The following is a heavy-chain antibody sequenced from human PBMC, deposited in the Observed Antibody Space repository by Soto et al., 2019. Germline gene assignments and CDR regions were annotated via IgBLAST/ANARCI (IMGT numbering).Heavy chain of an antibody. CDR2: IYYSGST. V-gene: IGHV4-59*01. J-gene: IGHJ4*02. CDR1: GGSISSYY. D-gene: IGHD3-22*01. CDR3: ARAGETYYYDTGRFDY. Sequence: PSETLSLTCTVSGGSISSYYWSWIRQPPGKGLEWIGYIYYSGSTNYNPSLKSRVTISVDTSKNQFSLKLSSVTAADTAVYYCARAGETYYYDTGRFDYWGQGTLVTVSS.